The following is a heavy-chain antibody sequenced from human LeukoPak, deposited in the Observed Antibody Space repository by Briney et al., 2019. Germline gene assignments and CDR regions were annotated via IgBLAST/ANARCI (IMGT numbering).Heavy chain of an antibody. J-gene: IGHJ4*02. CDR2: ISGSGGST. CDR1: GFNFSSYA. Sequence: GGSLRLSCAASGFNFSSYAMSWFRQDPGEGLEWFSAISGSGGSTYYADSVKGRFTISRDNSKNTLYLQMNSLRAEDTAVYYCAKDPRTAMVRGSDYWGQGTLVTVSS. V-gene: IGHV3-23*01. CDR3: AKDPRTAMVRGSDY. D-gene: IGHD5-18*01.